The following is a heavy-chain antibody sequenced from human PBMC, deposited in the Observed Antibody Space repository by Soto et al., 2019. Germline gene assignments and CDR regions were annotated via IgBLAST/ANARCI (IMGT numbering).Heavy chain of an antibody. CDR1: GGSFSGYY. CDR3: ARDKITGLFDY. V-gene: IGHV4-34*01. Sequence: QVQLQQWGAGLLKPSETLSLTCAVYGGSFSGYYWTWIRQPPGTGLEWIGEINHSGSTNYNPSLKSRVTISVDTSKNPFSLKLTPVTAAHTAVYYCARDKITGLFDYWGRGTLVTVSS. D-gene: IGHD2-8*02. J-gene: IGHJ4*02. CDR2: INHSGST.